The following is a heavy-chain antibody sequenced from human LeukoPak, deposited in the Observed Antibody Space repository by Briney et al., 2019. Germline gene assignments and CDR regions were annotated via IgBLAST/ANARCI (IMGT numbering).Heavy chain of an antibody. CDR3: GRADYFDY. CDR1: GFAFRSYW. V-gene: IGHV3-7*04. Sequence: GGSLRLSCAASGFAFRSYWMSWVRQAPGKGLEWVANIKHGGSEKYYVDSVKGRFTVSRDDTKNSLYLQMDSLRVEDTAVYYCGRADYFDYWGQGTLVTVSS. J-gene: IGHJ4*02. CDR2: IKHGGSEK.